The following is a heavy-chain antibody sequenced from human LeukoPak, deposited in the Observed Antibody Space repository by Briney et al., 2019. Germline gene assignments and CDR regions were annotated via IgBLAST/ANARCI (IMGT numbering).Heavy chain of an antibody. CDR1: GDSLNTYY. CDR3: ARVVRGVVTSNWFDP. CDR2: VASSGTS. J-gene: IGHJ5*02. D-gene: IGHD2-21*02. V-gene: IGHV4-59*01. Sequence: PSESLSLTCTVSGDSLNTYYWTWIRRTPGKELEWIGFVASSGTSNYNPSLKSRVVISIDTSKNQFSLALTSVTPADTAVYYCARVVRGVVTSNWFDPWGQGTLVSVSS.